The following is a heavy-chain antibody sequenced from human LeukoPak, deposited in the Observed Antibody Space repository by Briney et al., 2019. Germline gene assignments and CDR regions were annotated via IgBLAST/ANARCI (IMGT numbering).Heavy chain of an antibody. D-gene: IGHD1-7*01. CDR2: IIPIFGTA. Sequence: SVKDSCKASGGTFSSYAISWVRQAPGQGLEWMGGIIPIFGTANYAQKFQGRVTITADESTSTAYMELSSLRSEDTAVYYCASQYNWNFNWFDPWGQGTLVTVSS. J-gene: IGHJ5*02. CDR3: ASQYNWNFNWFDP. CDR1: GGTFSSYA. V-gene: IGHV1-69*13.